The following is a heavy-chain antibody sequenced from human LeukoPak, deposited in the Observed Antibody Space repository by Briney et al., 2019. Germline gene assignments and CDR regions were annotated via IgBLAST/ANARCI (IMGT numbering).Heavy chain of an antibody. J-gene: IGHJ4*02. CDR2: IKGKSEI. V-gene: IGHV3-15*01. CDR3: STGYDSASHDGY. CDR1: GIRSRDAW. Sequence: GGSLRLSCAASGIRSRDAWMNWVRQAPGKGLEWVGRIKGKSEIDYAATVNGRVSISRDDSGKTLYLQLNSLKTEDTAVYYCSTGYDSASHDGYWGQGIPVSVSS. D-gene: IGHD6-6*01.